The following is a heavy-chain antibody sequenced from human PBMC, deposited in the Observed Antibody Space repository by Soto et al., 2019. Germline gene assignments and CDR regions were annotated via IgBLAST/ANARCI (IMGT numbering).Heavy chain of an antibody. CDR1: GGSISSGGYY. D-gene: IGHD4-17*01. CDR2: IYYSGST. J-gene: IGHJ2*01. CDR3: ARDQYGDNWYFDL. Sequence: QVQLQESGPGLVKPSQTLSLTCTVSGGSISSGGYYWSWIRQHPGKCLEWIGYIYYSGSTYYNPSLKSRVTLSVDTSKNQFSLKLSSVTAADTAVYYCARDQYGDNWYFDLWGRGTLVTVYS. V-gene: IGHV4-31*03.